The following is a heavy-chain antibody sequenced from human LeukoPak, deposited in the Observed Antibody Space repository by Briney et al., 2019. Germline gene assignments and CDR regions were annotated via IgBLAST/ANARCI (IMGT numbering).Heavy chain of an antibody. Sequence: SETLSLTCTVSGGSISSSSYYWGWIRQPPGKGLEWIGGIYYSGSTYYNPSLKSRVTISVDTSKNQFSLKLSSVTAADTAVYYCARGGSGYDSFDYWGQGTLVTVSS. CDR1: GGSISSSSYY. D-gene: IGHD5-12*01. V-gene: IGHV4-39*07. CDR2: IYYSGST. J-gene: IGHJ4*02. CDR3: ARGGSGYDSFDY.